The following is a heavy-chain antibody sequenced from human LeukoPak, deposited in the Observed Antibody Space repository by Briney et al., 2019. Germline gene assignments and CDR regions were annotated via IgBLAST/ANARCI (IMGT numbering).Heavy chain of an antibody. D-gene: IGHD6-13*01. V-gene: IGHV4-59*12. J-gene: IGHJ4*02. CDR3: ARPRSIRGYIAAAAFDY. Sequence: PSETLSLTCTVSGGSISSYYWSWIRQPPGKGLEWIGYIYYSGSTNYNPSLKSRVTISVDTSKNQFSLKLSSVTAADTAVYYCARPRSIRGYIAAAAFDYWGQGTLVTVSS. CDR2: IYYSGST. CDR1: GGSISSYY.